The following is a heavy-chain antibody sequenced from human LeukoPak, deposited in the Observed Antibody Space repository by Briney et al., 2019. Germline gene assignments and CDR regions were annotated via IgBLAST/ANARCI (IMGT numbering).Heavy chain of an antibody. CDR3: AKDPVNYSSSWYDYYYYYYMDV. V-gene: IGHV3-30*18. Sequence: GGSLRLSCAASGFTFSSYGMHWVRQAPGKGLEWVAVISYDGSNKYYADSVKGRFTISRDNSKNTLYLQMNSLRAEDTAVYYCAKDPVNYSSSWYDYYYYYYMDVWGKGTTVTVSS. CDR1: GFTFSSYG. D-gene: IGHD6-13*01. CDR2: ISYDGSNK. J-gene: IGHJ6*03.